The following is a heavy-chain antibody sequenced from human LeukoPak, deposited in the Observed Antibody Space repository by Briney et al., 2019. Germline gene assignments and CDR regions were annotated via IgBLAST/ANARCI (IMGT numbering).Heavy chain of an antibody. CDR2: IIPIFGTA. D-gene: IGHD2-2*01. CDR3: ARDGPYQLLKYGMDV. Sequence: SVKVSCKASGGTFSSYAISWVRQAPGQGLEWMGGIIPIFGTANYAQKFQGRVTITADESTSTAYMGLSSLRSEDTAVYYCARDGPYQLLKYGMDVWGKGTTVTVSS. CDR1: GGTFSSYA. J-gene: IGHJ6*04. V-gene: IGHV1-69*13.